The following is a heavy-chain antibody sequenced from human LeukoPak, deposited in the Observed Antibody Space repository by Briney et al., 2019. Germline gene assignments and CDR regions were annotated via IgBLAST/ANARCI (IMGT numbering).Heavy chain of an antibody. CDR1: GGTFSSYA. J-gene: IGHJ3*02. D-gene: IGHD5-24*01. CDR3: ARGGLEMATITGDAFDI. Sequence: GASVKVSCKASGGTFSSYAISWVRQAPGQGLEWMGRIIPIFGTANYAQKFQGRVTITTDESTSTAYMELSSLRSEGTAVYYCARGGLEMATITGDAFDIWGQGTMVTVSS. V-gene: IGHV1-69*05. CDR2: IIPIFGTA.